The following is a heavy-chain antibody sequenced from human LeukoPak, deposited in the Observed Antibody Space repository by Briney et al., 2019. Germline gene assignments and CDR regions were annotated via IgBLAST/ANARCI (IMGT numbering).Heavy chain of an antibody. CDR2: ISAYNGNT. D-gene: IGHD2-2*02. CDR1: GYTFTSYG. V-gene: IGHV1-18*01. J-gene: IGHJ5*02. Sequence: ASVKVSCKASGYTFTSYGISWVRQAPGQGLERMGWISAYNGNTNYAQKLQGRVTMTTDTSTSTAYMELRSLRSDDTAVYYCARDGCSSTSCYTGWFDPWGQGTLVPVSS. CDR3: ARDGCSSTSCYTGWFDP.